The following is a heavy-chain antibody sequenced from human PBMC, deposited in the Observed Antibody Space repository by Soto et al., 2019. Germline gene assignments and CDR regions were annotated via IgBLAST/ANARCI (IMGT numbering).Heavy chain of an antibody. CDR3: ARELGYCSGGSCYGSDAFDI. CDR1: GFTFSSYG. V-gene: IGHV3-33*01. D-gene: IGHD2-15*01. Sequence: QVQLVESGGGVVQPGRSLRLSCAASGFTFSSYGMHWVRQAPGKGLEWVAVIWYDGSNKYYADSVKGRFTISRDNSKNTLYLQMYSLRAEDTAVYYCARELGYCSGGSCYGSDAFDIWGQGTMVTVSS. J-gene: IGHJ3*02. CDR2: IWYDGSNK.